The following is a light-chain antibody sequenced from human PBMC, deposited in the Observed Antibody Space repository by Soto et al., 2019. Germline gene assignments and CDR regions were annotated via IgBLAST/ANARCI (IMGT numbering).Light chain of an antibody. Sequence: QSVLTQSPSASGTPGQRVTISCSEGSSNIVGNTVNWYQQLPGTAPKLLIYSNNQRPSGVPDRFSGSKSGTSASLAISGLQSEDEADYYCAAWDDSLNGYVFGTGTKVTVL. J-gene: IGLJ1*01. CDR1: SSNIVGNT. CDR2: SNN. CDR3: AAWDDSLNGYV. V-gene: IGLV1-44*01.